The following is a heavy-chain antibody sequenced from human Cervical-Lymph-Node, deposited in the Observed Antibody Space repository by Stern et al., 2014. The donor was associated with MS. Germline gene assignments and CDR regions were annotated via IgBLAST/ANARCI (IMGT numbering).Heavy chain of an antibody. D-gene: IGHD6-13*01. Sequence: VQLVESGAEVRKPGASVKLSCKASGYPFTSYGISWVRQAPGQGLEWMGWINVDNGNTDYAQKFQGRVTMTADTSTDTAYMELRRLRSDETAVYYCAVAAAGTSWFDPWGQGTLVTVTS. V-gene: IGHV1-18*01. CDR3: AVAAAGTSWFDP. CDR2: INVDNGNT. CDR1: GYPFTSYG. J-gene: IGHJ5*02.